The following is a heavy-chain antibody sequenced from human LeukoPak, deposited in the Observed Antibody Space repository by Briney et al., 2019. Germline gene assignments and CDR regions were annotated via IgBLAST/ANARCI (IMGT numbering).Heavy chain of an antibody. J-gene: IGHJ4*01. Sequence: GGSLRLSCAASGLTFSGSGIHWVRQASGKGLEWLGRIGRQGDSDATRYAASLKGKLTISRVDSRNTAYLQMNSLKTEDTAVYYCAKGIYSSGWSYFDYWGHGTLVTVSS. CDR2: IGRQGDSDAT. D-gene: IGHD6-19*01. CDR1: GLTFSGSG. CDR3: AKGIYSSGWSYFDY. V-gene: IGHV3-73*01.